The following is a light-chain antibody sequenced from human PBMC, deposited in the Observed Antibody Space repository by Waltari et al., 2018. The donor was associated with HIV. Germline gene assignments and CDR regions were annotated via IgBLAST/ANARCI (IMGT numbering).Light chain of an antibody. CDR2: EVS. CDR3: SSYTSSSTLGV. Sequence: QSALTQPASVSGSPGQSITISCTGTSSDVGGYNYVSWYQQYPGKAPKLMSYEVSKRPSGVSNRFSGSKSGNTASLTISGLQAEDEADYYCSSYTSSSTLGVFGGGTKLTVL. CDR1: SSDVGGYNY. V-gene: IGLV2-14*01. J-gene: IGLJ2*01.